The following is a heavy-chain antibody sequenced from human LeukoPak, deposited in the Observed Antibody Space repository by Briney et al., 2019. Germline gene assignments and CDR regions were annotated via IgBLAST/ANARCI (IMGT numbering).Heavy chain of an antibody. D-gene: IGHD1-26*01. CDR2: ISSSSSYI. CDR1: GFTFSSYS. J-gene: IGHJ6*02. Sequence: PGGSLRLSCAASGFTFSSYSMNWVRQAPGKGLEWASSISSSSSYIYYADSVKGRFTISRDNAKNSLYLQMNSLRAEDTAVYYCAGGYSGSYSYYYYGMDVWGQGTTVTVSS. V-gene: IGHV3-21*01. CDR3: AGGYSGSYSYYYYGMDV.